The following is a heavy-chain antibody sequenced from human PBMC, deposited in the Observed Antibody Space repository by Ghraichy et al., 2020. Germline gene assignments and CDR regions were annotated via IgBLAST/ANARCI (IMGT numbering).Heavy chain of an antibody. V-gene: IGHV3-73*01. D-gene: IGHD2-15*01. CDR1: GFTFSDSA. CDR3: IRQTSSCCDY. CDR2: IRDKGNGYAT. Sequence: GESLNISCAASGFTFSDSAMHWVRQASGKGLEWVGRIRDKGNGYATAYVESVQGRFTISRDDSKNTAYLQMNSLKTEDTAVYYCIRQTSSCCDYWGRGTLVTVSS. J-gene: IGHJ4*02.